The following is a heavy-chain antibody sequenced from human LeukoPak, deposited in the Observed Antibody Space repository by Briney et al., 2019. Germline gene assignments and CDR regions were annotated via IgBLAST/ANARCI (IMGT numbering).Heavy chain of an antibody. D-gene: IGHD3-22*01. Sequence: SETLSLTCTVSGGSISNYYWSWIRQPPGKGLEWIGYFYYSGSTNYNPSLKSRVTISVDTSKNQFSLKLSSVTAADTAVYYCARHSSGYFWIWGQGTLVTVSS. CDR1: GGSISNYY. J-gene: IGHJ4*02. CDR3: ARHSSGYFWI. CDR2: FYYSGST. V-gene: IGHV4-59*08.